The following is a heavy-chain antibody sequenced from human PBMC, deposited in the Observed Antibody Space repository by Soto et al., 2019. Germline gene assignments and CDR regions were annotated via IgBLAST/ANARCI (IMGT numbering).Heavy chain of an antibody. D-gene: IGHD1-20*01. CDR2: IYYSGST. CDR3: ARDNSGEGGNYYMDV. Sequence: SETLSLTCTVSGGSISSSSYYWGWIRQPPGKGLEWIGSIYYSGSTYYNPSLESRVTISVDTSKNQFSLKLSSVTAADTAVYYCARDNSGEGGNYYMDVWGKGTTVTVSS. V-gene: IGHV4-39*02. CDR1: GGSISSSSYY. J-gene: IGHJ6*03.